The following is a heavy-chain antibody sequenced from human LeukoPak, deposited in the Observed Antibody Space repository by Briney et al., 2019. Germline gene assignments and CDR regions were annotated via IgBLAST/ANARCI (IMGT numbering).Heavy chain of an antibody. CDR2: ITGGGGST. CDR1: GFTFSSYA. V-gene: IGHV3-23*01. J-gene: IGHJ4*02. CDR3: AKDLSYYYDNSGYLGVFDY. Sequence: PGGSLRLSCAASGFTFSSYAMSWVRQAPGKGLEWVPSITGGGGSTYYADLVKGRFTISRDNSKNTLYLQMNSLRDEDTAIYYCAKDLSYYYDNSGYLGVFDYWGQGTLVTVSS. D-gene: IGHD3-22*01.